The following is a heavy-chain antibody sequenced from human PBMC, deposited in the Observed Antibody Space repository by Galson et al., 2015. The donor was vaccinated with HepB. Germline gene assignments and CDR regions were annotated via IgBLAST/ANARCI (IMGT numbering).Heavy chain of an antibody. D-gene: IGHD2-2*01. V-gene: IGHV1-69*13. J-gene: IGHJ4*02. CDR1: GGTFSSYT. CDR3: ASDIVVVPAAASRY. CDR2: IIPIFGTA. Sequence: SVKVSCKASGGTFSSYTISWVRQAPGQGLEWMGGIIPIFGTANYAQKFQGRVTITADESTSTAYMELSSLRSKDTAVYYCASDIVVVPAAASRYWGQGTLVTVSS.